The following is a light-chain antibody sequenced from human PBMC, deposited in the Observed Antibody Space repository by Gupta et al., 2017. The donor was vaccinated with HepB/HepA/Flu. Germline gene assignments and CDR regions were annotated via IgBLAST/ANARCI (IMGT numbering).Light chain of an antibody. J-gene: IGLJ2*01. Sequence: QPALTQPASVSGSPGQSITIPCPGTSTDVGSFNLVSWYQPHPGQAPKLMIYDVRGRPSGVSNRFSGSKSGNTASLTISGLQAEDEADYYCCSYAGSRTVIFGGGTKLFV. CDR1: STDVGSFNL. CDR2: DVR. V-gene: IGLV2-23*02. CDR3: CSYAGSRTVI.